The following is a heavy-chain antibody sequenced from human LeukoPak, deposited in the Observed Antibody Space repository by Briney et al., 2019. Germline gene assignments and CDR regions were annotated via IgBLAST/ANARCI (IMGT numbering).Heavy chain of an antibody. CDR2: IYASGIT. CDR1: GDSISSYF. Sequence: SETLSLTCTVSGDSISSYFWTWIRQPAGKGLEWIGRIYASGITNYNPSLRSRVTMSVDTSKNQFSLKLSSVTAADTAVYYCARGPLQSRPLDVWDKGTTVTVSS. V-gene: IGHV4-4*07. J-gene: IGHJ6*04. D-gene: IGHD4-11*01. CDR3: ARGPLQSRPLDV.